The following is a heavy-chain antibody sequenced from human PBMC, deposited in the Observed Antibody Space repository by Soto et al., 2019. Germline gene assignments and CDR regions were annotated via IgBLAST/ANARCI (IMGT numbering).Heavy chain of an antibody. CDR3: AATMVRIYYYGMDV. J-gene: IGHJ6*02. D-gene: IGHD3-10*01. Sequence: PSETLSLTCTVSGGSISSGDYYWSWIRQPPGKGLEWIGYIYYSGSTYYNPSLKSRVTISVDTSKNQFSLKLSSVTAADTAVYYCAATMVRIYYYGMDVWGQGTTVTVSS. CDR1: GGSISSGDYY. CDR2: IYYSGST. V-gene: IGHV4-30-4*01.